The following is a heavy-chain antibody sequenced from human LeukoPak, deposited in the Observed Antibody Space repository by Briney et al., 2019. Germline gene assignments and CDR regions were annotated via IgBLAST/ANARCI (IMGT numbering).Heavy chain of an antibody. D-gene: IGHD3-22*01. CDR2: ISGSGGST. CDR3: AKEGREYSYDSSGYYYYYYMEV. V-gene: IGHV3-23*01. CDR1: GFTFSSYA. J-gene: IGHJ6*03. Sequence: GGSLRLSCAASGFTFSSYAMSWVRQAPGKGLEWVSAISGSGGSTYYADSVKGRFTISRDNSKNTLYLQMNSLRAEDTAVYYCAKEGREYSYDSSGYYYYYYMEVWGKGTTVTVSS.